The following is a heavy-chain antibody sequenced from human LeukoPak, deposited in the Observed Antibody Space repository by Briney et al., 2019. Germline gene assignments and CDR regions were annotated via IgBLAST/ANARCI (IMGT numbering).Heavy chain of an antibody. Sequence: MPSETLSLTCAVYGGSFTGYYWNWIRQPPGKGLEWIGEIDHSGSTKYNPSLRSRVTISADTPKNQFSLKMSSVTAADTAVYYCARTSGDWLSWAWIGVDVWGKGTTVTVSS. CDR1: GGSFTGYY. J-gene: IGHJ6*04. V-gene: IGHV4-34*01. CDR3: ARTSGDWLSWAWIGVDV. D-gene: IGHD3-9*01. CDR2: IDHSGST.